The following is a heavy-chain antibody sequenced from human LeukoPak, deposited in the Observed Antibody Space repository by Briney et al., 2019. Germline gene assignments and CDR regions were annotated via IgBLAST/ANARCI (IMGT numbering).Heavy chain of an antibody. CDR2: IRYDGSNK. V-gene: IGHV3-30*02. CDR3: AKGRYSSSWFANRPTFDY. CDR1: GFTFSSYG. Sequence: GGSLRLSCAASGFTFSSYGMHWVRQAPGKGLEWVAFIRYDGSNKYYADSVKGRFTISRDNSKNTLYLQMNSLRAEDTAVYYCAKGRYSSSWFANRPTFDYWGQGTLVTVSS. D-gene: IGHD6-13*01. J-gene: IGHJ4*02.